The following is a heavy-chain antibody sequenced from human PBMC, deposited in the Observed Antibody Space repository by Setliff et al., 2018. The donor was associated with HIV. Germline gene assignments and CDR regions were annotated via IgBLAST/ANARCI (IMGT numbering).Heavy chain of an antibody. V-gene: IGHV4-39*07. J-gene: IGHJ4*02. D-gene: IGHD3-3*01. Sequence: SETLSLTCTASGGSISNSNYFWDWIRQPPGKGLEWIGSAGSADYGGNAYYNPSLKSRVTISVDTSKNQFSPKLSSVTAADTAVYYCARAPPTDYDFTYYFDYWGQGTLVTVSS. CDR2: AGSADYGGNA. CDR1: GGSISNSNYF. CDR3: ARAPPTDYDFTYYFDY.